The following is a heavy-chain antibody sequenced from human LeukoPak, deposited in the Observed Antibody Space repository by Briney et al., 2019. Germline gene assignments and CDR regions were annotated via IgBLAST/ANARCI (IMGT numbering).Heavy chain of an antibody. J-gene: IGHJ4*02. V-gene: IGHV3-23*01. CDR2: ISDGGSTT. CDR3: AKDDFWSGYVY. Sequence: GGSLRLSCAASEFTFSDFAMSWVRQAPGKGLEWVSTISDGGSTTYYADSVKGRFTVSRDNSKSTLCLQMNSLRVEDTAVYYCAKDDFWSGYVYWGQGTLVTVSS. D-gene: IGHD3-3*01. CDR1: EFTFSDFA.